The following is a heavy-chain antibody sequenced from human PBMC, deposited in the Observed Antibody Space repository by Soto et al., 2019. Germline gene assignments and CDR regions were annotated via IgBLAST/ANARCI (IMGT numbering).Heavy chain of an antibody. CDR3: ARDLAYSYGCFDY. CDR2: IYYSGST. J-gene: IGHJ4*02. CDR1: GGSISSYY. V-gene: IGHV4-59*01. Sequence: PSETLSLTCTVSGGSISSYYWSWIRQPPGKGLEWIGYIYYSGSTNYNPSLKSRVTISVDTSKNQFSLKLSSVTAADTAVYYCARDLAYSYGCFDYWGQGTLVTVSS. D-gene: IGHD5-18*01.